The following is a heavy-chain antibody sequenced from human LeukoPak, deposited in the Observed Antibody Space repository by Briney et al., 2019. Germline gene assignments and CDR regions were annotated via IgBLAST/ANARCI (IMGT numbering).Heavy chain of an antibody. J-gene: IGHJ4*02. Sequence: SETLSLTCGVSGFSIGSGHYWGWIRQPPGKGLEWIGNIYHSGTTYYNTSLKSRITISLDTSKNQFSMKLSSVTATDTAVYYCASNTGTVFDYWGQGALVTVSS. CDR2: IYHSGTT. D-gene: IGHD1-14*01. CDR3: ASNTGTVFDY. V-gene: IGHV4-38-2*01. CDR1: GFSIGSGHY.